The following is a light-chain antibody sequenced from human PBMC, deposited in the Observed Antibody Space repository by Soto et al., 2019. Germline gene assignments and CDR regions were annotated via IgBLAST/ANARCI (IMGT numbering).Light chain of an antibody. CDR1: DIASTS. V-gene: IGLV3-21*02. CDR3: QVWDTTNDHQV. Sequence: SYELTQPPSGAVSPGQTATITCGAKDIASTSAHWYQQRPGQAPVLVVYDDDARPSGIPERFSGSNSGDTATLTISRVEPGDEADSYCQVWDTTNDHQVFGTGSKVTVL. CDR2: DDD. J-gene: IGLJ1*01.